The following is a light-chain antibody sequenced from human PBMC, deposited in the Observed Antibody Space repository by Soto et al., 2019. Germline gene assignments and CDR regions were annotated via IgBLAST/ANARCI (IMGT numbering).Light chain of an antibody. CDR3: QKYGTFLWT. Sequence: DIQMSHSPSTLYASVGGRFTITCRASQSISKWLAWSQQKPGKAPKLLIYDYSTLETGVPSRFSGSASGTEFNLTISSLQPDDFATYYCQKYGTFLWTFGQGTKVDIK. CDR2: DYS. CDR1: QSISKW. J-gene: IGKJ1*01. V-gene: IGKV1-5*01.